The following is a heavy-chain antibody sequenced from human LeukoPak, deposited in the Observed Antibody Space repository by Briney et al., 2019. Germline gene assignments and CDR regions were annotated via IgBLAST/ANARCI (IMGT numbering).Heavy chain of an antibody. V-gene: IGHV4-39*01. Sequence: PSETLSLTCTVSGGSISSSLYHWGWIRQSPGMNLEWLGSIYYTGTTHYNPSLKSRVTISVDTSKNQFSLNLSSVTAADTAVYYCARQEIGLRSFDPWGQGTLVTVSS. J-gene: IGHJ5*02. CDR3: ARQEIGLRSFDP. D-gene: IGHD3/OR15-3a*01. CDR2: IYYTGTT. CDR1: GGSISSSLYH.